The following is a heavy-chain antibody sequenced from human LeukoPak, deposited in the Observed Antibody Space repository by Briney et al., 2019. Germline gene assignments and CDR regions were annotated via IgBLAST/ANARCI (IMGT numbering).Heavy chain of an antibody. CDR3: ARGAAGYSYG. CDR2: IYYSGST. D-gene: IGHD5-18*01. J-gene: IGHJ4*02. V-gene: IGHV4-39*07. Sequence: SETLSLTCTVSGGSISSSSYYWGWIRQPPGKGLEWIGSIYYSGSTYYNPSLKSRVTISIDTSKNQFSLRLSSVTAADTAVYYCARGAAGYSYGWGQGTLVTVSS. CDR1: GGSISSSSYY.